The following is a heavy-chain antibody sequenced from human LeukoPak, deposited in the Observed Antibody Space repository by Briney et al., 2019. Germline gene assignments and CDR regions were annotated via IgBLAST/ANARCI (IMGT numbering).Heavy chain of an antibody. V-gene: IGHV4-59*01. CDR1: GGSISSYY. D-gene: IGHD2-15*01. CDR2: IYYSGST. Sequence: SETLSLTCTVSGGSISSYYWSWIRQPPGKGLEWIGYIYYSGSTNYNPSLKSRVTISVDTSKNQFSLKLSSVTAADTAVYYCASRYCSGGSCYLDYWGQGTLVTVSS. CDR3: ASRYCSGGSCYLDY. J-gene: IGHJ4*02.